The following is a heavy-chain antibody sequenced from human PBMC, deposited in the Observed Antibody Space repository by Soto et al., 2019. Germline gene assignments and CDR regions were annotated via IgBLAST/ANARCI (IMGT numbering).Heavy chain of an antibody. D-gene: IGHD2-15*01. CDR1: GGSIRNVY. CDR3: ARAHAPTLPFDY. CDR2: IYHSGNT. Sequence: SETLSLICTVSGGSIRNVYWSWIRQPPGKGLEWIGFIYHSGNTKYNPSLKSRVTISIDTSNNQFSLSLKSVTAADTAVYFCARAHAPTLPFDYWGQGTLVTVSS. V-gene: IGHV4-59*01. J-gene: IGHJ4*02.